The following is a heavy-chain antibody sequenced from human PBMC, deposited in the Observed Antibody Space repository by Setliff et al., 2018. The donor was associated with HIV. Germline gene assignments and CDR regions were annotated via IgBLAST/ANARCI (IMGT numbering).Heavy chain of an antibody. CDR3: ARQVPIPGVAVTPIDF. CDR1: GGSINHYY. J-gene: IGHJ4*02. Sequence: LSLTCTVSGGSINHYYWSWIRQSPGKGLEWMGYVFYTGFAAYNPSLKSRLTISVDTSKSQFSLRLTSVTAADTAIYYCARQVPIPGVAVTPIDFWGQGILVTVSS. D-gene: IGHD3-22*01. V-gene: IGHV4-59*08. CDR2: VFYTGFA.